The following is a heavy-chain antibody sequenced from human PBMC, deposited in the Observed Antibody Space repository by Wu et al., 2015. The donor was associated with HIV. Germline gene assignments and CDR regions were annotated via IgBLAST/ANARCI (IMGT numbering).Heavy chain of an antibody. CDR1: GFVFITYG. D-gene: IGHD6-19*01. J-gene: IGHJ4*02. V-gene: IGHV1-18*04. Sequence: QVQLVQSGDEVKKPGASVKVSCKTSGFVFITYGIGWVRQAPGQGLEWMGWISAYNGHTNYAQKFQDRSTMTTDTSTRTAYMELRTLRFDDTAVYYCAREQDTRGNSGWQTFDYWGQGTLVTVSS. CDR2: ISAYNGHT. CDR3: AREQDTRGNSGWQTFDY.